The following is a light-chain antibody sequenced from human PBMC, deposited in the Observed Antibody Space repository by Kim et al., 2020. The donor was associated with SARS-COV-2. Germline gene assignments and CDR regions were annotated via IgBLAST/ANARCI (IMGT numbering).Light chain of an antibody. J-gene: IGKJ4*01. CDR1: KSVSNSP. CDR3: QQYGASSLT. V-gene: IGKV3-20*01. Sequence: SPRERPTLSCRASKSVSNSPLAWYQQKPGQDPRLLIYDASSRATGITDRFSGSGFGTDFTLTISRLEPEDFAVYYCQQYGASSLTFGGGTKVDIK. CDR2: DAS.